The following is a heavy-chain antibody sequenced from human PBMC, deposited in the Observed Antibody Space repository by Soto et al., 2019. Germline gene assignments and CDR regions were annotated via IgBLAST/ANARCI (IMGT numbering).Heavy chain of an antibody. CDR2: VDPNSGGT. CDR1: GYTFTDLY. V-gene: IGHV1-2*02. CDR3: ARDKYGPLDY. D-gene: IGHD3-10*01. J-gene: IGHJ4*02. Sequence: ASVKGSCKPSGYTFTDLYIHWVRQAPGQGLEWMGWVDPNSGGTKQTQKFQGRLTMTRDTSTGAVYMELYSLRSDDTSVYYCARDKYGPLDYWGQGTLVTVSS.